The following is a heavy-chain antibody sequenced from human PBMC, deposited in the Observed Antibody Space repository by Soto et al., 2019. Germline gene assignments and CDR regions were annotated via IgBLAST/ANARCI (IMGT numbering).Heavy chain of an antibody. D-gene: IGHD4-17*01. J-gene: IGHJ3*02. CDR2: ISSSSSTI. Sequence: GGSLRLSCAASGFTFSSYSMNWVRQAPGKGLEWVSYISSSSSTIYYADSVKGRFTISRDNAKNSLYLQMNSLRAEDTAVYYCARDYDSNNDYGDYGYAFDIWGQGTMVTVSS. CDR3: ARDYDSNNDYGDYGYAFDI. V-gene: IGHV3-48*01. CDR1: GFTFSSYS.